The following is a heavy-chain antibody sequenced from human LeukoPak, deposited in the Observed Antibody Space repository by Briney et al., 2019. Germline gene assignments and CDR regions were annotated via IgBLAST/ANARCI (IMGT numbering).Heavy chain of an antibody. CDR2: ISRIGGST. CDR3: VKDSASSGWSGGFDY. V-gene: IGHV3-23*01. D-gene: IGHD6-19*01. CDR1: GFIFSNYA. Sequence: GGSLRLSCAASGFIFSNYALAWVRQAPGKGLEWVSGISRIGGSTYYADSVKGRFTISRDNSRNTPYLQMNSLRAEDTAVYYCVKDSASSGWSGGFDYWGQGTLVKVSS. J-gene: IGHJ4*02.